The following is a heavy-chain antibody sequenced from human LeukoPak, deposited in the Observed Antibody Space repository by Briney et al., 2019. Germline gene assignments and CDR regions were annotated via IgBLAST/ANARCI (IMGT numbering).Heavy chain of an antibody. CDR1: GFTFSSYA. CDR3: ANERDFGASYYYYGMDV. Sequence: SGGSLKLSCAASGFTFSSYAMSWVRQAPGKGLEWVSAISGSGGSTYYADSVKGRFTISRDNSKNTLYLQMNSLRAEDTAVYYCANERDFGASYYYYGMDVWGQGTTVTVSS. V-gene: IGHV3-23*01. J-gene: IGHJ6*02. CDR2: ISGSGGST. D-gene: IGHD3-16*01.